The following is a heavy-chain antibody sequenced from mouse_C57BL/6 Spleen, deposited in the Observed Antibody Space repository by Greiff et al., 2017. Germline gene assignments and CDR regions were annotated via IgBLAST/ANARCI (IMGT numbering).Heavy chain of an antibody. CDR3: TRSQLRLDDY. CDR1: GYTFTSYW. CDR2: IYPGNSDT. Sequence: DVQLQESGTVLARPGASVKMSCKTSGYTFTSYWMHWVKQRPGQGLEWIGAIYPGNSDTSYNQKFKGKAKLTAVTSDSTAYMELSSLTNEDSAVYYCTRSQLRLDDYWGQGTTLTVSS. D-gene: IGHD3-2*02. J-gene: IGHJ2*01. V-gene: IGHV1-5*01.